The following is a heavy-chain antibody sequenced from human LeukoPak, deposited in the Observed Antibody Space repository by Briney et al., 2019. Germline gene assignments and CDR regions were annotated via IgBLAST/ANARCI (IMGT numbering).Heavy chain of an antibody. V-gene: IGHV3-33*01. D-gene: IGHD3-3*01. Sequence: GRSLRLSCAASGFTFSSYGMHWVRQAPGKGLEWVAVIWYDGSNKYYADSVKGRFTISRDNSKNTLYLQMNSLRAEDTAVYYCARSSKYDGGKWFDPWGQGTLVTVSS. CDR1: GFTFSSYG. CDR2: IWYDGSNK. J-gene: IGHJ5*02. CDR3: ARSSKYDGGKWFDP.